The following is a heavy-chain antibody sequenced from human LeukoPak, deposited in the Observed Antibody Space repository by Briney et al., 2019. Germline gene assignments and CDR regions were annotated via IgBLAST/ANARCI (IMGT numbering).Heavy chain of an antibody. J-gene: IGHJ4*02. CDR1: GGSISSGDYY. Sequence: SETLSLTCSVSGGSISSGDYYWNWIRQPPGKGLELIGYVYYSGSTYYNPSLKSRVTISVDTSKNQFSLKLSSVTAADTAVYYCAREKYSPGAVDYWGQGSLVTVSS. CDR2: VYYSGST. CDR3: AREKYSPGAVDY. V-gene: IGHV4-30-4*01. D-gene: IGHD6-6*01.